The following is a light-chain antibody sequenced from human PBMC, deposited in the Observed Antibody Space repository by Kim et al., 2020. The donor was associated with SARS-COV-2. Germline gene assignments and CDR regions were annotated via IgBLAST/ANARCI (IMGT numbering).Light chain of an antibody. CDR3: AAWDDSLDGLWV. CDR1: RSNIGTNS. J-gene: IGLJ3*02. CDR2: NDN. V-gene: IGLV1-44*01. Sequence: ELTQPPSASKTPGQTVIISCSGSRSNIGTNSVTWYRQLPGTAPKLLIYNDNQRPSGVPDRFSGSKSGTSASLAISGLQSDDEADYYCAAWDDSLDGLWVFGGGTKVTVL.